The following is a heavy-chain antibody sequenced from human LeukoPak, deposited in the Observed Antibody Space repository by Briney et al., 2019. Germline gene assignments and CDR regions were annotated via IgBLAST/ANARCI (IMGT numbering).Heavy chain of an antibody. Sequence: GGSLRLSCAASGFTFSSYAMSWVRQVPGKGLEWVSGIVRGGGTTFDADSVKGRFTISRDNSRNTLYLQMNTLRAEDTAVYYCAKEEPCGGMDVWDQGTTVTASS. CDR1: GFTFSSYA. D-gene: IGHD1-26*01. J-gene: IGHJ6*02. CDR2: IVRGGGTT. CDR3: AKEEPCGGMDV. V-gene: IGHV3-23*01.